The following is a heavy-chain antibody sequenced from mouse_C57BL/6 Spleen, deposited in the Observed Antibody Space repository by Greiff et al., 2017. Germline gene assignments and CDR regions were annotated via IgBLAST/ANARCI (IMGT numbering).Heavy chain of an antibody. CDR3: AREGFAY. CDR2: ISSGSSTI. V-gene: IGHV5-17*01. Sequence: EVKVEESGGGLVKPGGSLKLSCAASGFTFSDYGMHWVRQAPEKGLEWVAYISSGSSTIYYADTVKGRFTISRDNAKNTLFLQMTSLGSEDTAMYYCAREGFAYWGQGTLVTVSA. CDR1: GFTFSDYG. J-gene: IGHJ3*01.